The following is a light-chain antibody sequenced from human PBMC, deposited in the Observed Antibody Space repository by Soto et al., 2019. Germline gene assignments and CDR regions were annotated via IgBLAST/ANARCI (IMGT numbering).Light chain of an antibody. CDR3: QQYNDWPTIT. Sequence: EIVMTQSPATLSVPPGDSATFSCRASKSVRSDLAWYQQKPGQAPRLLFYGGSIRAADIPDRFSGSGSGTEFTLTISTLQSEDFAVYYCQQYNDWPTITFGQGTRLETK. V-gene: IGKV3-15*01. CDR1: KSVRSD. CDR2: GGS. J-gene: IGKJ5*01.